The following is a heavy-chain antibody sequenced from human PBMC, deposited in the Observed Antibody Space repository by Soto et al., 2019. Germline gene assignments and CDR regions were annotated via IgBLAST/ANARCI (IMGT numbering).Heavy chain of an antibody. Sequence: SETLSLTCTVSGGSISSGGYYWSWIRQHPGKGLEWIGYIYYSGSTYYNPSLKSRVTISVDTSKNQFSLKLSSVTAADTAVYYCASSAEDYSSGWDDAFDIWGQGTMVTVSS. V-gene: IGHV4-31*03. CDR2: IYYSGST. CDR3: ASSAEDYSSGWDDAFDI. D-gene: IGHD6-19*01. CDR1: GGSISSGGYY. J-gene: IGHJ3*02.